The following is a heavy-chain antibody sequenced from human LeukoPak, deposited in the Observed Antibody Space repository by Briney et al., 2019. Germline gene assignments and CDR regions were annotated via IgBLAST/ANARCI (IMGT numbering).Heavy chain of an antibody. CDR2: ISSSSSTI. J-gene: IGHJ4*02. Sequence: GGSLRLSCAASGFTFSSYSMNWVRQAPGKGLEWVSYISSSSSTIYYADSVKGRFTVSRDNAKNSLYLQMNSLRAEDTAVYYCAREPGTPNYWGQGTLVTVPS. D-gene: IGHD1-1*01. CDR1: GFTFSSYS. CDR3: AREPGTPNY. V-gene: IGHV3-48*01.